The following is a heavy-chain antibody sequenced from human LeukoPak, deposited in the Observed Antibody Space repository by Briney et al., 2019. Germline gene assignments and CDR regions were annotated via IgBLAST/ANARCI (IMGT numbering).Heavy chain of an antibody. Sequence: RGESLKISCKGSGYTFSTYWIGWVRQMPGKGLESMGIIYPGDSDTRYSPSFQGQVTISADKSISTAYLQWSSLKASDTAMYYCASSVSIAATGTYDYWGQGTLVTVSS. CDR2: IYPGDSDT. V-gene: IGHV5-51*01. CDR1: GYTFSTYW. J-gene: IGHJ4*02. CDR3: ASSVSIAATGTYDY. D-gene: IGHD6-13*01.